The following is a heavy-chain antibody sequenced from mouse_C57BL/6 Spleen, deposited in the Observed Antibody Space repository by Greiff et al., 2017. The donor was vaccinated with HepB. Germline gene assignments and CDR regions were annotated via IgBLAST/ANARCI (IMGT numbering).Heavy chain of an antibody. CDR3: ASGLFGRYFDV. V-gene: IGHV1-52*01. D-gene: IGHD1-1*01. Sequence: QVQLQQPGAELVRPGSSVKLSCKASGYTFTSYWMHWVKQRPIQGLEWIGNIDPSDSETHYNQKFKDKATLTVDKSSSTAYMQLSSLTSEDSAVYYCASGLFGRYFDVWGTGTTVTVSS. CDR2: IDPSDSET. CDR1: GYTFTSYW. J-gene: IGHJ1*03.